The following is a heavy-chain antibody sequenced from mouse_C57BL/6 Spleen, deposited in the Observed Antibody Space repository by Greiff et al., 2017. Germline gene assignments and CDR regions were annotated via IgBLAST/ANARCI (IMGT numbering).Heavy chain of an antibody. V-gene: IGHV14-4*01. J-gene: IGHJ3*01. D-gene: IGHD1-1*01. CDR3: TTPLFLRYGWFAY. CDR1: GFNIKDDY. Sequence: VQLKQSGAELVRPGASVKLSCTASGFNIKDDYMHWVKQRPEQGLEWIGWIDPENGDTEYASKFQGKATIAADTSSNTAYLQLSTLTSEDTAVYYCTTPLFLRYGWFAYWGQGTLVTVSA. CDR2: IDPENGDT.